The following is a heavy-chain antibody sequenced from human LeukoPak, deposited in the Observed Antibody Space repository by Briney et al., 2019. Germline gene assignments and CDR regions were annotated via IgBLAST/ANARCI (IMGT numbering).Heavy chain of an antibody. V-gene: IGHV3-30*02. CDR2: IRYDGSNE. Sequence: PGGSLRLSCAASGFTFRSYGMHWVRQAPGEGLDWVAFIRYDGSNELYADSVKGRFTISRDNSENTLYLQMSGLTAEDTGVYFCVADLDYWSQGTLVTVSS. CDR3: VADLDY. CDR1: GFTFRSYG. J-gene: IGHJ4*02.